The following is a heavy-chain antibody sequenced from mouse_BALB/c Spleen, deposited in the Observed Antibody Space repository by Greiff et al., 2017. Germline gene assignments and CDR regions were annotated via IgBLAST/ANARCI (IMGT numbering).Heavy chain of an antibody. Sequence: EVKLMESGPELEKPGASVKISCKASGYSFTGYNMNWVKQSNGKSLEWIGNIDPYYGGTSYNQKFKGKATLTVDKSSSTAYMQLKSLTSEDSAVYYCAREEVYYYGSSFYAMDYWGQGTSVTVSS. CDR1: GYSFTGYN. CDR2: IDPYYGGT. V-gene: IGHV1-39*01. CDR3: AREEVYYYGSSFYAMDY. J-gene: IGHJ4*01. D-gene: IGHD1-1*01.